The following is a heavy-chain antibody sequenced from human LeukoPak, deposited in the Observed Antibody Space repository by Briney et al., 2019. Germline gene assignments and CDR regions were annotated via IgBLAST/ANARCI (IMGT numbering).Heavy chain of an antibody. CDR1: GFTVSSNY. V-gene: IGHV3-53*01. J-gene: IGHJ4*02. Sequence: QPGGSLRLSCAASGFTVSSNYMSWVRQAPGKGLEWVSVIYSGGSTYYADSVKGRFTISRDNSKNTLYLQMNNLRAEDTAVYYCARDLGYCTNGVCHTRFDYWGQGTLVAVSS. CDR2: IYSGGST. D-gene: IGHD2-8*01. CDR3: ARDLGYCTNGVCHTRFDY.